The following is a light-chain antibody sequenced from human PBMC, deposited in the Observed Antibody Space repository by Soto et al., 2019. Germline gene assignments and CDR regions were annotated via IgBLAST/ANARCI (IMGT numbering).Light chain of an antibody. CDR3: QQYSSSPRT. CDR1: QSVSSSV. CDR2: DAS. J-gene: IGKJ5*01. V-gene: IGKV3-20*01. Sequence: PHSPSTLSASVGDRGSICCRASQSVSSSVLAWYQQKAGQAPRLLLYDASGRATGIPDRFSASGSGTDGTLTISRLEPEDFAVYECQQYSSSPRTFGQGTRLEIK.